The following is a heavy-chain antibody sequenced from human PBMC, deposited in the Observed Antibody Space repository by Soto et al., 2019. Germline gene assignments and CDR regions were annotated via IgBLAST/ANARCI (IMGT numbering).Heavy chain of an antibody. CDR1: GFTFTRYS. CDR2: ISSTTNYI. Sequence: LRLSCAASGFTFTRYSMNWVRQAPGKGLEWVSSISSTTNYIYYGDSMKGRFTISRDNAKNSLYLEMNSLRAEDTAVYYCARESEDLTSNFDYWGQGTMVTVYS. CDR3: ARESEDLTSNFDY. V-gene: IGHV3-21*06. J-gene: IGHJ4*02.